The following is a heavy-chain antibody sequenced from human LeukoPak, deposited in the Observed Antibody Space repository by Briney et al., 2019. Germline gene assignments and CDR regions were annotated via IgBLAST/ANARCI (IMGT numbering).Heavy chain of an antibody. CDR3: AKDSHGDYSFDY. V-gene: IGHV3-30*18. CDR1: GFTFSSYG. Sequence: GGSLRLSCAASGFTFSSYGMHWVRQAPGKGLEWVAVISYDGSNKYYADSVKGRFTISRDNSENTLYLQMNSPRAEDTAVYYCAKDSHGDYSFDYWGQGTLVTVSS. CDR2: ISYDGSNK. J-gene: IGHJ4*02. D-gene: IGHD4-17*01.